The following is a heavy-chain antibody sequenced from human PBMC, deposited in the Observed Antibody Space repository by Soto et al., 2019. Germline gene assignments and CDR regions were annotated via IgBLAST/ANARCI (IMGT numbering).Heavy chain of an antibody. D-gene: IGHD6-13*01. Sequence: SETLSLTCAVSGYSISSGYYWGWIRQPPGKGLEWIGSIYHSGSTYYNPSLKSRVTISVDTSKNQFSLKLSSVTAADTAVYYCASLGQLVTFHHWGQRTLVTVSS. J-gene: IGHJ1*01. CDR2: IYHSGST. CDR1: GYSISSGYY. CDR3: ASLGQLVTFHH. V-gene: IGHV4-38-2*01.